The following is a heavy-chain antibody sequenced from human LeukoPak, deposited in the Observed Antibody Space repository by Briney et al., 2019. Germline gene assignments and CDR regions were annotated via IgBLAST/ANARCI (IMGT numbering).Heavy chain of an antibody. D-gene: IGHD3-16*02. CDR3: ASRGDLSWFGALRH. CDR1: GFTFSNYW. V-gene: IGHV3-7*01. Sequence: PGGSLSLSCVLSGFTFSNYWMDWARQAPGRGVEWVAFLKQDGCETYYVDSVRGRFTIYRDNAKNSLYLKMNSLRAEDTAVYYCASRGDLSWFGALRHWSQGTLVTVSS. J-gene: IGHJ4*02. CDR2: LKQDGCET.